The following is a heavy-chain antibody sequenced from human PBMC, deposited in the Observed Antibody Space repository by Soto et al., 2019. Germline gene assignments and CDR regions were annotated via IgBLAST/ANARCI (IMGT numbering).Heavy chain of an antibody. CDR3: ASPSVPAAIVGGYYYYYGMDV. D-gene: IGHD2-2*01. Sequence: PGGSLRLSCAASGFTVSSNYMSWVRQAPGKGLEWVSVIYSGGSKYYADSVKSRFTISRDNSKNTLYLQINSLRADDTAVYYCASPSVPAAIVGGYYYYYGMDVWGQGT. CDR2: IYSGGSK. CDR1: GFTVSSNY. V-gene: IGHV3-53*01. J-gene: IGHJ6*02.